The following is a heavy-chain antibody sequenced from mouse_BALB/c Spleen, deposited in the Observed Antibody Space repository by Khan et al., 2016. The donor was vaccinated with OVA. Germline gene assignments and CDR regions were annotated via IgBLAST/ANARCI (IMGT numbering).Heavy chain of an antibody. CDR3: AKFYYGGVSNCYFDV. J-gene: IGHJ1*01. D-gene: IGHD1-1*02. V-gene: IGHV2-3*01. CDR1: GFSLTNYG. Sequence: QVQLKESGPGLVAPSQSLSITCTASGFSLTNYGVSWVRQPPGKGLEWLGVVWGDGNTNPHSALRSRLTISKDNSKSQVFLKLNSLQTDDTATYXCAKFYYGGVSNCYFDVWGAGTTVTVSS. CDR2: VWGDGNT.